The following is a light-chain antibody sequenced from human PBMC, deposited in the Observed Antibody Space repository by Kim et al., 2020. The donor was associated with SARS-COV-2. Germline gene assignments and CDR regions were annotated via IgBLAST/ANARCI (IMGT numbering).Light chain of an antibody. Sequence: ASVGDRVTITCRASQYITRRLAWYQQKPGKAPKVLISKASTLESGVPSTFSGSGSGTDFTLTISSLQPDDFATYYCQQYDTYPWTFVQGTKVEIK. V-gene: IGKV1-5*03. CDR1: QYITRR. CDR2: KAS. CDR3: QQYDTYPWT. J-gene: IGKJ1*01.